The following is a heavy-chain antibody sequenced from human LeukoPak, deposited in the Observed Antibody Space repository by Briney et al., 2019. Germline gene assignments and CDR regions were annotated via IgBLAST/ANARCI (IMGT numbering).Heavy chain of an antibody. CDR2: ISAYNGNT. CDR1: GYTFTSYG. CDR3: ARDAYDSSGYYMSEVDAFDI. D-gene: IGHD3-22*01. V-gene: IGHV1-18*01. Sequence: GASVKVSCKASGYTFTSYGISWVRQAPGQGLEWMGWISAYNGNTNYAQKLQGRVTMTTDTSTSTAYMELRSLRSDDTAVYYCARDAYDSSGYYMSEVDAFDIWGQGTMVTVSS. J-gene: IGHJ3*02.